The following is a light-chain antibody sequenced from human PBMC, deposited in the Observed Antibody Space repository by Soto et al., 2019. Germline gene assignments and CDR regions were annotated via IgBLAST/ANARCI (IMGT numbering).Light chain of an antibody. V-gene: IGKV1-33*01. Sequence: DIQMTQSPSSLSASIGDRVTITCQASQDISNNLNWHQQKPGKAPKLLIYDASNLKTGVPSRFSGSGSETDFTFTISSLQPEDIATYYCQQYFHRLLTFGGGTKVEI. CDR3: QQYFHRLLT. J-gene: IGKJ4*01. CDR2: DAS. CDR1: QDISNN.